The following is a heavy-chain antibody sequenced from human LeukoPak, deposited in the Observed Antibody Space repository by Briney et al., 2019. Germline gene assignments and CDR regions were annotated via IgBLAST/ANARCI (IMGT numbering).Heavy chain of an antibody. Sequence: SETLSLTCTVSGASMTGSNYYWAWIRQPPGKGLEWIGSVYYSGSTFYNPSLKSRVTISVDTSKNQFSLKLSSVTAADTAVYYCARYKYSGYEFDYWGQGTLVTVSS. CDR2: VYYSGST. D-gene: IGHD5-12*01. V-gene: IGHV4-39*07. CDR1: GASMTGSNYY. J-gene: IGHJ4*02. CDR3: ARYKYSGYEFDY.